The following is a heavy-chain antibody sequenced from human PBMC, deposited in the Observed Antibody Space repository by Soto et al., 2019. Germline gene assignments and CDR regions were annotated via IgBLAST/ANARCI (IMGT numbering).Heavy chain of an antibody. D-gene: IGHD5-18*01. Sequence: EVQLVESGGGLVKPGGSLRLSCAASGFTFSSYSMNWVRQAPGKGLEWVSSISSSSSYIYYADSVKGRFTISRDNAKNSLDLQMNSLRAEDTAVYYCARDQPGYSYGYGLGYWGQGPLVTVSS. CDR2: ISSSSSYI. CDR3: ARDQPGYSYGYGLGY. J-gene: IGHJ4*02. V-gene: IGHV3-21*01. CDR1: GFTFSSYS.